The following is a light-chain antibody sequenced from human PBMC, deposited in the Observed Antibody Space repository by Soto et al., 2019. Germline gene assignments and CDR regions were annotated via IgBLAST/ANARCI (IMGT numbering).Light chain of an antibody. CDR1: RGDVGGYNY. J-gene: IGLJ1*01. Sequence: QSALTQPASVSGSPGQSITISCTGTRGDVGGYNYVSWYQQYPGKAPKLMIYDVSNRPSGVSNRFSGSKSGNTASLTISGLQAEDEADYYCSSYTSSSPYVFGTGTKLTVL. CDR2: DVS. V-gene: IGLV2-14*01. CDR3: SSYTSSSPYV.